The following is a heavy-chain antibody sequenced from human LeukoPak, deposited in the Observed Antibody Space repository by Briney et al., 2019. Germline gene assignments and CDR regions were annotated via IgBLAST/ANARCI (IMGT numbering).Heavy chain of an antibody. CDR1: GYTFTSYY. J-gene: IGHJ4*02. CDR3: ARSRLYSYREDGNPILFDY. CDR2: INPSGGST. D-gene: IGHD5-18*01. V-gene: IGHV1-46*01. Sequence: ASVKVSCKASGYTFTSYYMHWVRQAPGQGLEWMGIINPSGGSTSYAQKFQGRVTMTRDTSTSTVYMELSSLRSEDTAVYYCARSRLYSYREDGNPILFDYWGQGTLVTVSS.